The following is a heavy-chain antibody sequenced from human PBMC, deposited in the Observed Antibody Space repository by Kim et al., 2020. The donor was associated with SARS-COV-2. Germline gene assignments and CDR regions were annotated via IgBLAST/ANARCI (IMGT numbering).Heavy chain of an antibody. CDR1: GGSISTYY. CDR2: IYYSGST. J-gene: IGHJ4*02. D-gene: IGHD1-1*01. CDR3: ARHMEFTDDLRHFDY. Sequence: SETLSLTCTVSGGSISTYYWSWIRQPPGKGLEWIGYIYYSGSTNYNPSLKSRVTMSVDTSKNQFSLKLSSVTAADTAVYYCARHMEFTDDLRHFDYWGEG. V-gene: IGHV4-59*08.